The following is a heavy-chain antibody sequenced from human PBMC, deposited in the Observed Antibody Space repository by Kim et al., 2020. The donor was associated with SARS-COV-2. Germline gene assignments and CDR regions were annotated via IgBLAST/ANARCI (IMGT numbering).Heavy chain of an antibody. Sequence: YSQKFQGRVTITRDTSASTAYMELSSLRSEDTAVYYCARIMTTVTTAPDYWGQGTLVTVSS. J-gene: IGHJ4*02. D-gene: IGHD4-17*01. V-gene: IGHV1-3*01. CDR3: ARIMTTVTTAPDY.